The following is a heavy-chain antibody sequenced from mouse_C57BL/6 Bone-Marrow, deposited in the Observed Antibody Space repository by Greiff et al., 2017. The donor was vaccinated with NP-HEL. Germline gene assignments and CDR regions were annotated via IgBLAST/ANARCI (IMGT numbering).Heavy chain of an antibody. V-gene: IGHV1-42*01. J-gene: IGHJ3*01. CDR1: GYSFTGYY. Sequence: EVQLQESGPELVKPGASVKISCKASGYSFTGYYMNWVKQSPEKSLEWIGEINPNTGCTTYNQKFKAKATLTVDKSSSTAYMQLKGLTSEDSAVYYCARWGFAYWGQGTLVTVSA. CDR3: ARWGFAY. CDR2: INPNTGCT.